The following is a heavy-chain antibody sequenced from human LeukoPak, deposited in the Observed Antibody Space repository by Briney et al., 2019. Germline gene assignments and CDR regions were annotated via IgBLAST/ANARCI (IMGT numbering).Heavy chain of an antibody. J-gene: IGHJ4*02. CDR1: GGSISSGGYY. V-gene: IGHV4-31*03. D-gene: IGHD2-2*01. Sequence: PSETLSLTCTVSGGSISSGGYYWSWIRQHPGKGLEWIGYIYYSGSTYYNPSLKSRVTISVDTSKNQFSLKLSSATAADTAVYYCARGACSSTSCGEFDYWGQGTLVTVSS. CDR3: ARGACSSTSCGEFDY. CDR2: IYYSGST.